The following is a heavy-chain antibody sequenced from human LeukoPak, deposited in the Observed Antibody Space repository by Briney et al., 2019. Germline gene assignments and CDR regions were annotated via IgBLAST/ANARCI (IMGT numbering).Heavy chain of an antibody. CDR2: IYYSGST. D-gene: IGHD3-22*01. V-gene: IGHV4-39*07. J-gene: IGHJ5*02. Sequence: PSETLSLTCTVSGGSISSSSYYWGWIRQPPGKGLEWIGSIYYSGSTYYNPSLKSRVAISVDTSKNQFSLKLSSVTAADTAVYYCARDLYYYDSSGYASWFDPWGQGTLVTVSS. CDR3: ARDLYYYDSSGYASWFDP. CDR1: GGSISSSSYY.